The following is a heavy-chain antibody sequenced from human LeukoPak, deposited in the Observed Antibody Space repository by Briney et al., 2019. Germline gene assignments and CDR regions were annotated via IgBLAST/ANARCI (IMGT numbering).Heavy chain of an antibody. Sequence: AGGSLRLSCAASGFTFSSYGMHWVRQAPGKGLEWVAVTWYDGSNKYYADSVRGRFTISRDNSKNTLYLQMNSLRAEDTAVYYCARGFSESFVATFIFDYWGQGTLVTVSS. D-gene: IGHD5-12*01. V-gene: IGHV3-33*01. CDR1: GFTFSSYG. J-gene: IGHJ4*02. CDR2: TWYDGSNK. CDR3: ARGFSESFVATFIFDY.